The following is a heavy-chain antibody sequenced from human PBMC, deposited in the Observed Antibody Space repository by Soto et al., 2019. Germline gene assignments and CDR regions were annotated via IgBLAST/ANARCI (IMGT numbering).Heavy chain of an antibody. D-gene: IGHD4-17*01. Sequence: QVQLVQSGAEVKKPGASVKVSCKASGYTFTSYGISWVRQAPGQGLEWMGWISAYNGNTNYAQKLQGRVTMTTDTSTSTAYMELRSLRSDDTAVYYCARDQEIQPTVTTPGGIDVWGQGTTVTVSS. J-gene: IGHJ6*02. V-gene: IGHV1-18*01. CDR2: ISAYNGNT. CDR3: ARDQEIQPTVTTPGGIDV. CDR1: GYTFTSYG.